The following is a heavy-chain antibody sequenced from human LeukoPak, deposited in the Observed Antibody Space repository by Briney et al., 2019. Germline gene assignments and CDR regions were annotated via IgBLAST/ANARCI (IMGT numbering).Heavy chain of an antibody. J-gene: IGHJ4*02. Sequence: PSQTLSLTCTVSGGSISSSSYYWGWIRQPPGKGLEWIGSIYYSGSTYYNPSLKSRVTISVDTSKNQFSLKLSSVTAADTAIYYCARDIYGDYYFDYWGQGTLVTVSS. CDR3: ARDIYGDYYFDY. CDR1: GGSISSSSYY. CDR2: IYYSGST. V-gene: IGHV4-39*07. D-gene: IGHD4-17*01.